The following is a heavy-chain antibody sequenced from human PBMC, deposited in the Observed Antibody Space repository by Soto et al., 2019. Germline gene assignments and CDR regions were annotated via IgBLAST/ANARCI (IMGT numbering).Heavy chain of an antibody. J-gene: IGHJ6*02. CDR1: GFTFRNYA. CDR2: INGGGIST. D-gene: IGHD6-13*01. Sequence: GGSLRLSCAASGFTFRNYAMSWVRQTPEKGLERVSAINGGGISTYYADSVKGRFTISRDNSKNTLYLQMNSLRAEDTAVYYCAKDWSPGIAAAGGVASGPYYYYGMDVWGQGTTVTVSS. CDR3: AKDWSPGIAAAGGVASGPYYYYGMDV. V-gene: IGHV3-23*01.